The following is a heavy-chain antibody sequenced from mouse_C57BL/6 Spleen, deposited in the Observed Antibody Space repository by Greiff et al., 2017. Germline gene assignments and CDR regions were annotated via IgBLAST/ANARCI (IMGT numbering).Heavy chain of an antibody. CDR3: ARDRYYYGSSSYWYFDV. D-gene: IGHD1-1*01. Sequence: EVQVVESEGGLVQPGSSMKLSCTASGFTFSDYYMAWVRQVPEKGLEWVANINYDGSSTYYLDSLKSRFIISRDNAKNILYLQMSSLKSEDTATYYCARDRYYYGSSSYWYFDVWGTGTTVTVSS. CDR2: INYDGSST. CDR1: GFTFSDYY. J-gene: IGHJ1*03. V-gene: IGHV5-16*01.